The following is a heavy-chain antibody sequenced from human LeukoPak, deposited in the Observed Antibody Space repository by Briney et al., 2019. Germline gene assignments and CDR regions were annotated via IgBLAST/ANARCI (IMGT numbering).Heavy chain of an antibody. D-gene: IGHD6-6*01. V-gene: IGHV3-48*01. CDR1: GFTFRSYA. J-gene: IGHJ6*02. CDR3: ARDEYTTPTDTFYYGMDV. CDR2: ITSGGDTI. Sequence: GGSLRLSCAASGFTFRSYAMNWVRQALGKGLEWVSYITSGGDTISYADSVKGRFTISRDDAQNSLFLQMNSLRAEDTAVYYCARDEYTTPTDTFYYGMDVWGQGTTVTVSS.